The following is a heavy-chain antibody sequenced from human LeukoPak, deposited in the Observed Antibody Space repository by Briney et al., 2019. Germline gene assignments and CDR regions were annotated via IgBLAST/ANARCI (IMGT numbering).Heavy chain of an antibody. Sequence: GGSLRLSCAASGFTFNNYAIHWVRQAPGKGLEWVAVISYDGSNKYYADSVKGRFTISRDTSKNTLYLQMNSLRAEDTAVYYCAKGGRAAADRNFDLWGRGTLVTVSS. CDR1: GFTFNNYA. V-gene: IGHV3-30-3*01. CDR3: AKGGRAAADRNFDL. D-gene: IGHD6-13*01. CDR2: ISYDGSNK. J-gene: IGHJ2*01.